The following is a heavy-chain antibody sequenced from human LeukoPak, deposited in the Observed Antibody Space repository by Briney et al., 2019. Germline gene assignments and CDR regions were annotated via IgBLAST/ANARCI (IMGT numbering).Heavy chain of an antibody. CDR3: ARDRGMVAFDY. D-gene: IGHD2-15*01. Sequence: GGSLRLSCAASGFTFTDYTINWVRQAPGEGLEWVSSISSSSYIKYADSVKGRFTISRDNAKNSVYLQMNCLRAEDTAVYYCARDRGMVAFDYWGQGTLVTVSS. CDR1: GFTFTDYT. CDR2: ISSSSYI. J-gene: IGHJ4*02. V-gene: IGHV3-69-1*01.